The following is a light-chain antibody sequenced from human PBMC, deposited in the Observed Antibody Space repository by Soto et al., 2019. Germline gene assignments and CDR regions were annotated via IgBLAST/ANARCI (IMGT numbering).Light chain of an antibody. CDR3: QQYNKWPPYT. J-gene: IGKJ2*01. Sequence: EIVMTQSPANLSVSPGERATLSCRASQSVSSNLAWYQQKPGQGPRLLIYGASTRATSIPARFSGSGSGTEFTLTINSLQSVDFAVYYCQQYNKWPPYTFGQGTKLEIK. CDR2: GAS. V-gene: IGKV3-15*01. CDR1: QSVSSN.